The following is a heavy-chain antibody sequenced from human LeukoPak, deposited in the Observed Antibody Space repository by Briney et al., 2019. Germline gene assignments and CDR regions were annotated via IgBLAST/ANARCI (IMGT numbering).Heavy chain of an antibody. Sequence: ASVKVSCKASGGTFSSYAISWVRQAPGQGLEWMGGIIPIFGTANYAQKFQGRVTITADESTSTAYMELSSLRSEDTAVYYCARSGGMASGYYYMGVWGKGTTVTVSS. V-gene: IGHV1-69*13. J-gene: IGHJ6*03. CDR2: IIPIFGTA. CDR3: ARSGGMASGYYYMGV. CDR1: GGTFSSYA. D-gene: IGHD6-13*01.